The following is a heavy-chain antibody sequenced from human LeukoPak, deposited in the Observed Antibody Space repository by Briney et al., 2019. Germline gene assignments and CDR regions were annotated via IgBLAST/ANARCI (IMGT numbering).Heavy chain of an antibody. D-gene: IGHD3-10*01. CDR3: ARDLEGYHYGSGNYPQ. V-gene: IGHV1-2*02. J-gene: IGHJ4*02. CDR1: GYTFTGYY. CDR2: INPNSGGT. Sequence: GASVKVSCKASGYTFTGYYIHWLRQAPGQGLEWMGFINPNSGGTNYAQKFQGRVTMTRDTSISTARMELSSLTSDDTAVYYCARDLEGYHYGSGNYPQWGQGTLITVSS.